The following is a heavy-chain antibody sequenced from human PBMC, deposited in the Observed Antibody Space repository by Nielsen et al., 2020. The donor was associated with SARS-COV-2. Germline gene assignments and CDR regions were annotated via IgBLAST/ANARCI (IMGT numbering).Heavy chain of an antibody. D-gene: IGHD3-9*01. CDR1: GGTFSSYA. J-gene: IGHJ6*02. V-gene: IGHV1-18*01. Sequence: ASVKVSCKASGGTFSSYAISWVRQAPGQGLEWMGWISAYNGNTNYAQKLQGRVTMTTDTSTSTAYMELRSLRSDDTAVYYCARVVRQLRYFETGPGMDVWGQGTTVTVSS. CDR2: ISAYNGNT. CDR3: ARVVRQLRYFETGPGMDV.